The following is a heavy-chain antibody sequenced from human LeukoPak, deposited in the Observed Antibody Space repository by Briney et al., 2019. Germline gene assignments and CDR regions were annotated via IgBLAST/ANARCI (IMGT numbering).Heavy chain of an antibody. CDR3: ARGLRKSIAAAVVY. J-gene: IGHJ4*02. D-gene: IGHD6-13*01. Sequence: GRSLRLSCAASGFTFSSYAMHWVRRAPGKGLEWVAVISYDGSNKYYADSVKGRFTISRDNSKNTLYLQMNSLRAEDTAVYYCARGLRKSIAAAVVYWGQGTLVTVSS. V-gene: IGHV3-30*04. CDR1: GFTFSSYA. CDR2: ISYDGSNK.